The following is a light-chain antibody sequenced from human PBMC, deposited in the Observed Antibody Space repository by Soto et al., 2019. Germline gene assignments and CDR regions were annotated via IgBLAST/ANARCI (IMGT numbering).Light chain of an antibody. J-gene: IGKJ1*01. CDR3: HQYDSYPWA. CDR1: QSIGSW. V-gene: IGKV1-5*03. CDR2: KAS. Sequence: DIQKTKSPSTLSASVGDRVTITCRASQSIGSWWAWYQQKPGKAPNLLVYKASNLESGVPSRFSGSGSGTEFTLIISCLQPDDVETYYCHQYDSYPWAFGQGTKVDIK.